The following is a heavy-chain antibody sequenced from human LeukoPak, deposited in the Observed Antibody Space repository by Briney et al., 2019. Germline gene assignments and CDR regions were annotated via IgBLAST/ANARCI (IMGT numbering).Heavy chain of an antibody. CDR3: ATIDRGTYYGSGSLDAFDI. CDR2: ISAYNGNT. V-gene: IGHV1-18*01. CDR1: GYTFTSYG. Sequence: ASVKVSCKASGYTFTSYGINWVRQAPGQGLEWMGWISAYNGNTNYAQILQGRVTMTTDTSTSTAYMELRSLRSDDTAVYYCATIDRGTYYGSGSLDAFDIWGQGTMVTVSS. J-gene: IGHJ3*02. D-gene: IGHD3-10*01.